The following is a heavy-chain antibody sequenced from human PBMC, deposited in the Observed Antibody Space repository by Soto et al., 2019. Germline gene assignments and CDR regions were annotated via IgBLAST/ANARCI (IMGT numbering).Heavy chain of an antibody. Sequence: SLRLSCAASGFTFSSYGMHWVRQAPGKGLEWVAVIRYDGTNKYYAESVKGRFTISRDNSKNTLYLQMSSLRLDDTAVYYCARGIIAGPGRDYFDYWGQGTLVTVSS. CDR1: GFTFSSYG. J-gene: IGHJ4*02. CDR2: IRYDGTNK. D-gene: IGHD6-13*01. CDR3: ARGIIAGPGRDYFDY. V-gene: IGHV3-33*01.